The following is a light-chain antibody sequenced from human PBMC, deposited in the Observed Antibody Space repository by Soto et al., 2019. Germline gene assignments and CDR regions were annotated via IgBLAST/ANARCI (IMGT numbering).Light chain of an antibody. Sequence: DIQLTQSPSFLSASVGDRVTITCRASQGIRSYLAWYQQKPGKAPKLLIYAASTLQSGVPSRFSGSGSGTEFTLTISSLQPEDFAIYYCQQLNSYPLTFGGGTKVEIK. CDR1: QGIRSY. CDR3: QQLNSYPLT. V-gene: IGKV1-9*01. CDR2: AAS. J-gene: IGKJ4*01.